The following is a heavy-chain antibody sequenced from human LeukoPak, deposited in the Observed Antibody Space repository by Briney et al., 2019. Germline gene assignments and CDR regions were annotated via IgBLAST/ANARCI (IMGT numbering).Heavy chain of an antibody. Sequence: ASVKVSCKASGCTFTRYNINWVRQATGQGLEWMGWMNPNSGNTGYAQKFQGRVTMTRNTSISTAYMELSSLRSEDTAVYYCARDYYDSSGYYLFDYWGQGTLVTVSS. CDR2: MNPNSGNT. CDR1: GCTFTRYN. CDR3: ARDYYDSSGYYLFDY. D-gene: IGHD3-22*01. V-gene: IGHV1-8*01. J-gene: IGHJ4*02.